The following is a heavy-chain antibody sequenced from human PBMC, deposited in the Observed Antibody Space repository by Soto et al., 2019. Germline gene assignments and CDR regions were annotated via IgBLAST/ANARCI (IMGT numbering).Heavy chain of an antibody. CDR3: TKAYYDFWSGYYFLDAFDI. V-gene: IGHV3-73*02. D-gene: IGHD3-3*01. CDR2: IRSKANSYAT. Sequence: EVQLVESGGGLVQPGGSLKLSCAASGFTFSGSAMHWVRQASGKGLEWVGRIRSKANSYATAYAASVKGRFTISRDDSKNTAYLQMNSLKTEDTAVYYCTKAYYDFWSGYYFLDAFDIWGQGTMVTVSS. CDR1: GFTFSGSA. J-gene: IGHJ3*02.